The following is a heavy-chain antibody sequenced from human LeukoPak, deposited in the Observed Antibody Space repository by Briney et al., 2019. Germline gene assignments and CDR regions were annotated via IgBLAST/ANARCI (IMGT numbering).Heavy chain of an antibody. Sequence: PSETLSLTCTVSGGSISSYYWSWIRQPPGKGLEWIGYIYYSGSTNYNPSLKSRISISVDTSRNQFSLKLSSVTAADTAVYYCARTTEGGYTYDYFYYYYMDVWGKGTTVTISS. D-gene: IGHD5-18*01. J-gene: IGHJ6*03. V-gene: IGHV4-59*01. CDR3: ARTTEGGYTYDYFYYYYMDV. CDR2: IYYSGST. CDR1: GGSISSYY.